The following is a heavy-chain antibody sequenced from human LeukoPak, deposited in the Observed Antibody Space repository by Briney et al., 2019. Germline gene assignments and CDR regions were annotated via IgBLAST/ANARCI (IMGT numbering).Heavy chain of an antibody. CDR3: ARDGPYYYDSSGYYRFGY. V-gene: IGHV1-18*01. J-gene: IGHJ4*02. Sequence: GASVKVSCKASGYTFTSYGISWVRQAPGQGLEWMGWISAYNGNTNYAQKLQGRVTMTTDTSTSTAYMELRSLRSDDTAVYYCARDGPYYYDSSGYYRFGYWGQGTLVTVSS. CDR2: ISAYNGNT. D-gene: IGHD3-22*01. CDR1: GYTFTSYG.